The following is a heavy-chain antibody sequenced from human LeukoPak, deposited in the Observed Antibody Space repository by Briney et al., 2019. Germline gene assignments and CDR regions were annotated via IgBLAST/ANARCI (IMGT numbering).Heavy chain of an antibody. CDR3: AKGGEQWLTLVYFDY. V-gene: IGHV3-9*01. Sequence: PGRPLRLSCAASGFTFDDYAMHWVRQAPGKGLEWVSGISWNSGSIGYADSVKGRFTISRDNAKNSLYLQMNSLRAEDTALYYCAKGGEQWLTLVYFDYWGQGTLVTVSS. CDR1: GFTFDDYA. J-gene: IGHJ4*02. CDR2: ISWNSGSI. D-gene: IGHD6-19*01.